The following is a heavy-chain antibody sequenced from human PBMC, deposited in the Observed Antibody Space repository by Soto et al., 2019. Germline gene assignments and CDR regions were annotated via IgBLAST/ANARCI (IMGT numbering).Heavy chain of an antibody. CDR2: IWHDGNNK. CDR3: ASDLVGASDSYGLDV. Sequence: PGGSPRLSCAASGFTFSNYGMHWVRQAPGKGLESVAIIWHDGNNKYYADSVRGRFIISRDNSKNRLYLQMNSLRAEDTAVYYCASDLVGASDSYGLDVWGQGTPVTVSS. CDR1: GFTFSNYG. J-gene: IGHJ6*02. D-gene: IGHD1-26*01. V-gene: IGHV3-33*01.